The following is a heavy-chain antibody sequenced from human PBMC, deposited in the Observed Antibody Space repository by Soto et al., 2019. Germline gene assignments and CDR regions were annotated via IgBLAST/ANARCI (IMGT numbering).Heavy chain of an antibody. Sequence: ASVKVSFEGSGYTLTELSMHWVRQAPGKGLEWMGGFDPEDGETIYAQKFQGRVTMTEDTSTDTAYMELSSLRSEDTAVYYCATGKIVGATAAFDIWGQGTMVTVSS. CDR3: ATGKIVGATAAFDI. D-gene: IGHD1-26*01. J-gene: IGHJ3*02. V-gene: IGHV1-24*01. CDR2: FDPEDGET. CDR1: GYTLTELS.